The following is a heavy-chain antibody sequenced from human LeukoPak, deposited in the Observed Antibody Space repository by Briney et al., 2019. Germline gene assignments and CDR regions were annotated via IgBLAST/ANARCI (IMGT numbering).Heavy chain of an antibody. CDR2: IYYSGST. D-gene: IGHD3-22*01. CDR3: ARHASPGDSSGYYFATFSDY. CDR1: GGSISSSSYY. J-gene: IGHJ4*02. Sequence: SETLSLTCTVSGGSISSSSYYWGWIRQPPGKGLEWIGSIYYSGSTYYNPSLKSRVTISVDTSKNRFSLKLSSVTAADTAVYYCARHASPGDSSGYYFATFSDYWGQGTLVTVSS. V-gene: IGHV4-39*01.